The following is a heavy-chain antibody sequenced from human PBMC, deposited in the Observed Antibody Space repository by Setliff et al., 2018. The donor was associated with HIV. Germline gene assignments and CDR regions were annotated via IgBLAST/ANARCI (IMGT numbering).Heavy chain of an antibody. D-gene: IGHD4-17*01. CDR3: ARGKNDYGDYIGEV. Sequence: ASVKVSCKASGYTFTGYYMHWVRQAPGQGLEWMGWINPNSGGTNYVQKFQGRVTMTRDTSISTAYMELSRLRSDDTAVYYCARGKNDYGDYIGEVWGQGTLVTVS. V-gene: IGHV1-2*02. J-gene: IGHJ4*02. CDR1: GYTFTGYY. CDR2: INPNSGGT.